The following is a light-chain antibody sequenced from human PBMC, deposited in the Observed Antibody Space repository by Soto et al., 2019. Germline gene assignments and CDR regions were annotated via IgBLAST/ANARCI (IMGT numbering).Light chain of an antibody. J-gene: IGKJ1*01. CDR2: LAS. Sequence: DIVMTQSPDSLAVSLGERATINCKSSQSVLYSSNNENYLAWYQQKPGQPPNLLIYLASTRESGVPDRFSGSGSGTDFTLTISSLQAEDVAVYYCQQYYSTPPTFGQGTKVEIK. CDR1: QSVLYSSNNENY. CDR3: QQYYSTPPT. V-gene: IGKV4-1*01.